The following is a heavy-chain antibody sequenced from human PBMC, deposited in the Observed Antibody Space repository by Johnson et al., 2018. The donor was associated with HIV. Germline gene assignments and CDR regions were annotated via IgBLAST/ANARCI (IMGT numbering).Heavy chain of an antibody. CDR3: ARVGWATSDAFDI. CDR1: GFTFSSYA. J-gene: IGHJ3*02. V-gene: IGHV3-30-3*01. D-gene: IGHD6-19*01. CDR2: ISYDGSNK. Sequence: QVQLVESGGGVVQPGRSLRLSCAASGFTFSSYAMHWVRQAPGKGLEWVAVISYDGSNKYYAASVKGRFTISSDNAKNSLYLQMNSLRAEDTALYYCARVGWATSDAFDIWGQGTMVTVSS.